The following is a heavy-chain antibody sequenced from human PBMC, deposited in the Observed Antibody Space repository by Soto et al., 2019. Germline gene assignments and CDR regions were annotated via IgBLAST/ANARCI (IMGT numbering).Heavy chain of an antibody. CDR1: GFTFNSYG. J-gene: IGHJ4*02. Sequence: GGSLRLSCAASGFTFNSYGMHWVRQAPGKGLEWVAVIWFDGSNKYYADSVKGRFAISRDNSKSTLYLQMNSLSADDTAVYYCARDQDYGSYYFDYWGQGTLVTVSS. D-gene: IGHD4-17*01. CDR2: IWFDGSNK. V-gene: IGHV3-33*01. CDR3: ARDQDYGSYYFDY.